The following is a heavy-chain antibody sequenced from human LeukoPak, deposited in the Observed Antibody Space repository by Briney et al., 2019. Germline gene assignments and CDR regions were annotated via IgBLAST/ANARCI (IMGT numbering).Heavy chain of an antibody. Sequence: PSETLSLTCTVSGGSISSGDYYWSWIRQPPGKGLEWIGYIYYSGSTYYNPSLKSRVTISVDTPKNQFSLKLSSVTAADTAVYYCARALVGVVTPHNWFDPWGQGTLVTVSS. J-gene: IGHJ5*02. V-gene: IGHV4-30-4*08. CDR1: GGSISSGDYY. CDR2: IYYSGST. CDR3: ARALVGVVTPHNWFDP. D-gene: IGHD2-15*01.